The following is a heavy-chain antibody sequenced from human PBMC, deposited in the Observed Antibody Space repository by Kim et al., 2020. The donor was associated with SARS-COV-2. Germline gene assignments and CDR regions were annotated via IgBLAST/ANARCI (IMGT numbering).Heavy chain of an antibody. D-gene: IGHD6-19*01. CDR1: GFTFSSEW. V-gene: IGHV3-7*01. CDR3: ATGSLQC. J-gene: IGHJ4*02. Sequence: GGSLRLSCSTSGFTFSSEWMTWVRQSPGKGLEWLASITQDASASYYVASLKSRFTISRANAKSAVYLQMDNLRVEDTAIYYCATGSLQCGGQGTLVTVSS. CDR2: ITQDASAS.